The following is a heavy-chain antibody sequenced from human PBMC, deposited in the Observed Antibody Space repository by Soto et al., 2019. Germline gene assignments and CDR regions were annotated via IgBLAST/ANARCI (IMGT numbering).Heavy chain of an antibody. CDR1: GGSFSGYF. D-gene: IGHD2-15*01. Sequence: SETLSLTCAIYGGSFSGYFWSWIRQPPGKGLEWIGEINHRGSTNYNPSLKSRVTISLDTSKNQFSLKLSSVTAADTAVYYCARGVREYCSGGSCYIDPWSQGTLVTV. V-gene: IGHV4-34*01. CDR2: INHRGST. J-gene: IGHJ5*02. CDR3: ARGVREYCSGGSCYIDP.